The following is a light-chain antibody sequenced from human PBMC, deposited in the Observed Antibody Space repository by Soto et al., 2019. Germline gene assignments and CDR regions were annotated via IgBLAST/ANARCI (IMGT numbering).Light chain of an antibody. CDR3: QKYNSGPYT. CDR1: QGISKY. J-gene: IGKJ2*01. Sequence: DIQMTQSPSPLSASVGDRVTITCRASQGISKYLAWYQQKPGKVPKLLIYAASTLQSGVPARFSGSGSGTDFTLTISSLQPEDVAIYYCQKYNSGPYTFGQGTKVEIK. CDR2: AAS. V-gene: IGKV1-27*01.